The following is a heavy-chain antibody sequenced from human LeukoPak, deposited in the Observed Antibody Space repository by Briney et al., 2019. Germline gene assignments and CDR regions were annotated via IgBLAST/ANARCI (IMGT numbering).Heavy chain of an antibody. CDR2: ISGNRGSI. CDR3: ARDTLEGCLFGPSVCGTYGMDV. CDR1: GSTFDDYV. D-gene: IGHD3-10*02. V-gene: IGHV3-9*01. Sequence: PGGSLRLSCAAPGSTFDDYVMHWVRQAPGKGLEWVSGISGNRGSIAYADSVKGRFTISRDNSKNTLYLQMNSLRAEDTAVYYCARDTLEGCLFGPSVCGTYGMDVWGQGTTVTVSS. J-gene: IGHJ6*02.